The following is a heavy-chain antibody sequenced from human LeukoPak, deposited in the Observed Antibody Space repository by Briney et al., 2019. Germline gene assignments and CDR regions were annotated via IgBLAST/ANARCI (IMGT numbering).Heavy chain of an antibody. Sequence: GGSLRLSCTASGFTFGDYAMSWFRQAPGKGLEWVGFIRSKAYGGTTEYAASVKGRFTISRDDSISIAYLQMNSLKTEDTAVYYCTRLGVVVTAIPDYWGQGTLVTVSS. CDR2: IRSKAYGGTT. J-gene: IGHJ4*02. V-gene: IGHV3-49*03. D-gene: IGHD2-21*02. CDR3: TRLGVVVTAIPDY. CDR1: GFTFGDYA.